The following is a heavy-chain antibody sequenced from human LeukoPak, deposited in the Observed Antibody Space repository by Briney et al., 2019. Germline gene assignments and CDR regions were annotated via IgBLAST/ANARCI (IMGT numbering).Heavy chain of an antibody. Sequence: SEALSLTCTVSVGSIISYYWSWVRQPPGKGVEWVGYIDNGGSTNYTPSLKSRVTISVDTSKNPLSLKLSSVTAEDTAVYYCARDFRSSGWYVPDYWGQGTLVTVSS. CDR3: ARDFRSSGWYVPDY. CDR2: IDNGGST. CDR1: VGSIISYY. J-gene: IGHJ4*02. D-gene: IGHD6-19*01. V-gene: IGHV4-59*12.